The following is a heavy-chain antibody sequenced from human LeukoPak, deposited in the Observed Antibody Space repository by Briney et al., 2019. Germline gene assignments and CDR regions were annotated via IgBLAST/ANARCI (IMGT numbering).Heavy chain of an antibody. V-gene: IGHV1-18*01. J-gene: IGHJ4*02. CDR1: GYTLTSYG. CDR3: AKGRVDSIVVVPAALPYDS. CDR2: ISAYNGNT. D-gene: IGHD2-2*01. Sequence: ASVKVSCKASGYTLTSYGISWVRQAPGQGREWMGRISAYNGNTKYAQNFQDRVTMTTDTSTNTAYMELRSLRSDDTAIYYCAKGRVDSIVVVPAALPYDSWGQGTLVSVSS.